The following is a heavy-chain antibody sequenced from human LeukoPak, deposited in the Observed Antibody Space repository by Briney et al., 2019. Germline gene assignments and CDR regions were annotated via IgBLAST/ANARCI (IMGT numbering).Heavy chain of an antibody. CDR3: ARDLNWETY. CDR2: IIPLFDSA. J-gene: IGHJ4*02. V-gene: IGHV1-69*06. D-gene: IGHD7-27*01. Sequence: GASVKVSCKASGGSFTTYTISWVRQAPGQGLEWMGGIIPLFDSASYAQRFQGRVTITADTSTSTAYMDLDSLTSEDTAVYYCARDLNWETYWGQGTLVSISS. CDR1: GGSFTTYT.